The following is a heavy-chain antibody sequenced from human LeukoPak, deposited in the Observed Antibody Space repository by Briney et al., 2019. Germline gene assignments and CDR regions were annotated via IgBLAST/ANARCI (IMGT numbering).Heavy chain of an antibody. CDR3: ARGLSNRYCSSTSCQPAFDI. CDR2: ISSSSSTI. V-gene: IGHV3-48*01. Sequence: PEGSLRLSCAASGFTFSSYSMNWVRQAPGKGLEWVSYISSSSSTIYYADSVKGRFTISRDNAKNSLYLQMNSLRAEDTAVYYCARGLSNRYCSSTSCQPAFDIWGQGTMVTVSS. D-gene: IGHD2-2*01. CDR1: GFTFSSYS. J-gene: IGHJ3*02.